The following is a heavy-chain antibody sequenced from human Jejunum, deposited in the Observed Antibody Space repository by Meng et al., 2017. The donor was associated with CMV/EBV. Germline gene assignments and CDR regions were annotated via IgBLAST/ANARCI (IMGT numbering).Heavy chain of an antibody. CDR2: IYHSGRT. V-gene: IGHV4-4*02. D-gene: IGHD4-17*01. Sequence: HVQIEQWGEGLLKPSGTLSLTCDVSGGSIRNDQWWSWVRQAPGKGLEWIGEIYHSGRTNYNPSVKSRVSMSVDKSQNHFSLRLSSVTAADTAVYYCTTLYGDSISWGQGTLVTVSS. J-gene: IGHJ4*02. CDR3: TTLYGDSIS. CDR1: GGSIRNDQW.